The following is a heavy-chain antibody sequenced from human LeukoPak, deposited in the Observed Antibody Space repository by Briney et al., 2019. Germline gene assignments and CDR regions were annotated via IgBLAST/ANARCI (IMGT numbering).Heavy chain of an antibody. CDR1: GFTFSSYS. Sequence: GGSLRLSCAASGFTFSSYSMNWVREAPGKGLEWVSSISSSSSYIYYADSVKGRFTISRDNAKNSLYLQMNSLRAEDAAVYYCARRLRRNYFDYWGQGTLVTVSS. V-gene: IGHV3-21*01. CDR2: ISSSSSYI. J-gene: IGHJ4*02. D-gene: IGHD4-17*01. CDR3: ARRLRRNYFDY.